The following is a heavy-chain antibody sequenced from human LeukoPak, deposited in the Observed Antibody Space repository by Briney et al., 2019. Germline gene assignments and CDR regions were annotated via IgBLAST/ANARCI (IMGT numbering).Heavy chain of an antibody. CDR3: ARAPANYGIDDY. Sequence: GGSLRLSCAASGYTFTSYYMHWVRQAPGQGLEWVGIINPSVGSTSYAPKLQGRVTMTRDTSTNTVYMELSSLRSEDTAVYYCARAPANYGIDDYWGQGTLVTVSS. D-gene: IGHD3-16*01. CDR2: INPSVGST. J-gene: IGHJ4*02. V-gene: IGHV1-46*04. CDR1: GYTFTSYY.